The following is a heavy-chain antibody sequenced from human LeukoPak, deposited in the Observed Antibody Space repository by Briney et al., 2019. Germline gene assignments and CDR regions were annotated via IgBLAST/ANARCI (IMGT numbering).Heavy chain of an antibody. Sequence: PSETLSLTCTVSGGSFSSYYWNWIRQPAGKGLEWIGRIYASGSTVYNPSLKSRVTTSVDTSRNQFSLNLSSVTAADTAVYYCVRGFCSDGSCYHLDYWGQGTLVTVSS. D-gene: IGHD2-15*01. CDR3: VRGFCSDGSCYHLDY. CDR1: GGSFSSYY. CDR2: IYASGST. V-gene: IGHV4-4*07. J-gene: IGHJ4*02.